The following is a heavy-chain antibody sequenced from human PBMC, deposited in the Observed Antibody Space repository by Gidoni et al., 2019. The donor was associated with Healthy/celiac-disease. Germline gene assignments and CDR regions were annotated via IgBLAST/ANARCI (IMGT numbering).Heavy chain of an antibody. V-gene: IGHV1-58*01. J-gene: IGHJ3*02. D-gene: IGHD6-19*01. CDR3: AADYYSSGSDAFDI. Sequence: QMQLVQSGPEVKQPGTSVRVSCQASGFTFTSSAVKWVRQARGPRLEWIGWIVVGSGNTNYAQKFQERVTITRDMSTSTAYMELSSLRSEDTAVYYCAADYYSSGSDAFDIWGQGTMVTVSS. CDR2: IVVGSGNT. CDR1: GFTFTSSA.